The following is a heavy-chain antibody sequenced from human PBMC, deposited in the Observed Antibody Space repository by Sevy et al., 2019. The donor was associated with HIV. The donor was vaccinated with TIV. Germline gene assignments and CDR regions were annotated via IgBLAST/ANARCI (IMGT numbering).Heavy chain of an antibody. D-gene: IGHD5-18*01. V-gene: IGHV3-9*01. Sequence: LSLTCAASGFSFDDYVMHWGRQAPGKGLEWVSSISWNSDKISYADSVKGRFTTSRDNAKSSLYLQLNSLRVEDTALYYCAKAGVDTAMVQWPYMDVWGKGTTVTVSS. CDR3: AKAGVDTAMVQWPYMDV. CDR2: ISWNSDKI. J-gene: IGHJ6*03. CDR1: GFSFDDYV.